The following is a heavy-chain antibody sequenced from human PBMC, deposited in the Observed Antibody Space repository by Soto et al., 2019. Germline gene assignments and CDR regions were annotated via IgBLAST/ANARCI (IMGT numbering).Heavy chain of an antibody. D-gene: IGHD2-2*02. Sequence: GGSLRLSCAASGFTFSSYSMNWVRQAPGKGLEWVSYISSSSSTIYYADSVKGRFTISRDNAKNSLYLQMNSLRDEDTAVYYCARGGLGYCSSTSCYKGAFDIWGQGTMVTVSS. CDR3: ARGGLGYCSSTSCYKGAFDI. CDR2: ISSSSSTI. V-gene: IGHV3-48*02. J-gene: IGHJ3*02. CDR1: GFTFSSYS.